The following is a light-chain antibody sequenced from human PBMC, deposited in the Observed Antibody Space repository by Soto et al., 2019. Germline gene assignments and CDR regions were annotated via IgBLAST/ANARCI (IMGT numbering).Light chain of an antibody. J-gene: IGLJ1*01. CDR1: SSNIGRNM. CDR2: YDN. V-gene: IGLV1-44*01. CDR3: AAWDDRLNGEI. Sequence: QSVLTQSPSASGTPGQRVVISCSGSSSNIGRNMVTWYQQLPGTAPKLLMYYDNQRPSGVPDGFSGSRSGTSASLAISGLQSEDEADYYCAAWDDRLNGEIFGTGTKVTVL.